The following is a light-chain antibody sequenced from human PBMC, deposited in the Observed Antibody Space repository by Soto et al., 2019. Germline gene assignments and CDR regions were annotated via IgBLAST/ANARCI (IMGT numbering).Light chain of an antibody. Sequence: QSALTQPRSVSGSPGQSVTISCIGTSSDVGGYDYVSWYQQNPGKAPKLVIYDVSRRPSGVPYRFSGSKSGNTASLTISGLQPEDEADYYCCSYAGTYVVFGGGTKVTVL. CDR1: SSDVGGYDY. CDR3: CSYAGTYVV. CDR2: DVS. J-gene: IGLJ2*01. V-gene: IGLV2-11*01.